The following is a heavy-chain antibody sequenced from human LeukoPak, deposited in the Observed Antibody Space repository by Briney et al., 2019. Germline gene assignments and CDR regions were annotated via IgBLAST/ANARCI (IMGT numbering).Heavy chain of an antibody. D-gene: IGHD5-12*01. CDR2: IYHSGRT. J-gene: IGHJ4*02. Sequence: PSETLSLTCTVPGYSISSGYYWGWIRQPPGKGLEWIGSIYHSGRTYYNPSLKSRVTISVDPSKNQFSLKLSSVTAADTAVFYCARVLVATISVYYLDYWGEGTLVTVSS. V-gene: IGHV4-38-2*02. CDR3: ARVLVATISVYYLDY. CDR1: GYSISSGYY.